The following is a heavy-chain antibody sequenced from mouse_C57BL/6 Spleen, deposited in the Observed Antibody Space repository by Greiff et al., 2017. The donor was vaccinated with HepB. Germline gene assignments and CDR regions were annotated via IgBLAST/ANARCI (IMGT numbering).Heavy chain of an antibody. CDR2: INPYNGGT. Sequence: VQLQQSGPVLVKPGASVKMSCKASGYTFTDYYMNWVKQSHGKSLEWIGVINPYNGGTSYNQKFKGKATLTVDKSSSTAYMELNSLTYEESAVYYCARGYDYDGFAYWGQGTLVTVSA. V-gene: IGHV1-19*01. CDR3: ARGYDYDGFAY. D-gene: IGHD2-4*01. J-gene: IGHJ3*01. CDR1: GYTFTDYY.